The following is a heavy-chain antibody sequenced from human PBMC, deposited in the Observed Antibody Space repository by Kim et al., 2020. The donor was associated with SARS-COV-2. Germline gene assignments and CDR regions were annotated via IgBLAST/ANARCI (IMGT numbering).Heavy chain of an antibody. CDR1: GGSISSYY. V-gene: IGHV4-59*13. D-gene: IGHD6-13*01. J-gene: IGHJ4*02. CDR3: ARAAAGSSSLLFDY. CDR2: IYYSGST. Sequence: SETLSLTCTVSGGSISSYYWSWIRQPPGKGLEWIGYIYYSGSTNYNPSLKSRVTISVDTSKNQFSLKLSSVTAADTAVYYCARAAAGSSSLLFDYWGQGTLVTVSS.